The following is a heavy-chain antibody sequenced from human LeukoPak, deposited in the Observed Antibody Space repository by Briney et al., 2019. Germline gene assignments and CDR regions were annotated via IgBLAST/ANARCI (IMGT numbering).Heavy chain of an antibody. V-gene: IGHV4-34*01. CDR1: GGSFSGYY. J-gene: IGHJ5*02. Sequence: SETLSLTCAVYGGSFSGYYWSWIRQPPGKGLAWIGEINYSGSTNYNPCLKSRVTISVDTSKNQFSLKLSSVTAADTAVYYCASRVTYYYGSGPTNWFDPWGQGTLVTVSS. CDR2: INYSGST. D-gene: IGHD3-10*01. CDR3: ASRVTYYYGSGPTNWFDP.